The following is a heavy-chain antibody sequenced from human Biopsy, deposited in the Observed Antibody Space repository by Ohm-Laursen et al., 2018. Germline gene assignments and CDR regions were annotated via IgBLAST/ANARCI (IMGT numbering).Heavy chain of an antibody. V-gene: IGHV3-23*01. CDR3: AKGRVGNSGSLDI. CDR2: ITVSADTT. D-gene: IGHD1-1*01. Sequence: SLRLSCTAAGFSFTSYTMNWVRQAPGKGLAWVSAITVSADTTYYVDSVRGRFTVSRDNSQNTLYLQMISLRSKDTAIYYCAKGRVGNSGSLDIWGHGTMVTVSS. CDR1: GFSFTSYT. J-gene: IGHJ3*02.